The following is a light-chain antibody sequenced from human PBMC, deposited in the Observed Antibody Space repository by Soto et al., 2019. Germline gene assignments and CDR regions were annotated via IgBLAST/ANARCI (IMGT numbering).Light chain of an antibody. Sequence: EIVMTQSPATLSVSPGERATVSCRASQSVSGNLVWYQQKPGQAPRLLIYAASTRATGIPARFSGSGSGTEFTLTNSSLQSEDFAVYYCQQYNNWPPWTFGQGTRVEIK. V-gene: IGKV3-15*01. CDR3: QQYNNWPPWT. J-gene: IGKJ1*01. CDR2: AAS. CDR1: QSVSGN.